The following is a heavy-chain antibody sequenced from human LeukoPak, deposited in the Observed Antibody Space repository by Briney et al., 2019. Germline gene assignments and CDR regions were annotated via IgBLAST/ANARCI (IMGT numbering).Heavy chain of an antibody. V-gene: IGHV3-49*03. D-gene: IGHD3-16*01. CDR2: IRSRPYVGTT. J-gene: IGHJ4*02. CDR3: ATGEDYFDF. Sequence: PGGSLRLSCTTSRLTFANYPVTWFRQAPGKGLEWVGFIRSRPYVGTTDYAASVKGRFTISRDDSKSIAYLQMNSLKTEDTAFYYCATGEDYFDFWGQGTLVTVSS. CDR1: RLTFANYP.